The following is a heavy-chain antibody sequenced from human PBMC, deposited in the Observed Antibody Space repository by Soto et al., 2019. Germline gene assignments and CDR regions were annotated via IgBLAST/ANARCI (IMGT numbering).Heavy chain of an antibody. CDR3: ARVGSTSYYYYYMDV. D-gene: IGHD2-2*01. Sequence: SETLSLTCAVYGGSFSGYYWSWIRQPPGKGLEWIGEINHSGSTNYNPSLKSRVTISVDTSKNQFSLKLSSVTAADTAVYYCARVGSTSYYYYYMDVWGKGTTVTVSS. J-gene: IGHJ6*03. CDR2: INHSGST. CDR1: GGSFSGYY. V-gene: IGHV4-34*01.